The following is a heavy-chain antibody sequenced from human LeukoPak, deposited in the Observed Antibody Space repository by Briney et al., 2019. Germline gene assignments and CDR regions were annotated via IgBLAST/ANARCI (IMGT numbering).Heavy chain of an antibody. CDR2: INPSGGST. J-gene: IGHJ4*02. D-gene: IGHD6-19*01. CDR3: ARFAVHRRITVAGQFGLDY. CDR1: GYIFTSYN. V-gene: IGHV1-46*01. Sequence: GASVKVSCKASGYIFTSYNIYWVRQAPGQGLEWMGIINPSGGSTNYAQKFQGRVTMTRDTSTSTVYMELSSLRSEDTAVYYCARFAVHRRITVAGQFGLDYWGQGTLVSVSP.